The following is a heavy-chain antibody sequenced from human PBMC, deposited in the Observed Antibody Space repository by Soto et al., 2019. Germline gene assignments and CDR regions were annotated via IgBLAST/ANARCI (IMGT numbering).Heavy chain of an antibody. CDR3: ARDHSSGYYGMDV. J-gene: IGHJ6*02. CDR2: IYQSGST. V-gene: IGHV4-30-2*01. D-gene: IGHD3-22*01. Sequence: QLQLQESGSGLVKPSQTRSLTCAVSGGSISSGGYSWSWIRQPPGKGLEWIGYIYQSGSTYYNPSLKRRVTVSVDRSKNQFSLKLSSVTAADTAVYYCARDHSSGYYGMDVWGQGTTVTVSS. CDR1: GGSISSGGYS.